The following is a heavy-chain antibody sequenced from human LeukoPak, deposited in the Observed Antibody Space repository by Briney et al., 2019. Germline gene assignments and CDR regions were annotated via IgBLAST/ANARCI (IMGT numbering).Heavy chain of an antibody. CDR2: IYYSGIT. J-gene: IGHJ6*03. V-gene: IGHV4-39*07. CDR1: GGSISRSSYY. CDR3: AAGSRPYYFYYMAV. Sequence: SETLSLTCTVSGGSISRSSYYWGWIRQPPGKGLEWIGTIYYSGITYYSPSLKSRVSMTIDISKNQFSLKLTSVTAADTALYFCAAGSRPYYFYYMAVWGTGTTVTVSS.